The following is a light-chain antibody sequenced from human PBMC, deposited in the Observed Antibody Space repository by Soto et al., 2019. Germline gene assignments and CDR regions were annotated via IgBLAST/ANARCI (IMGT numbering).Light chain of an antibody. CDR2: KPS. Sequence: DIQMTHSPSTLSASIGDRDTITCQPSPSIGSQLAWYQQKTQKDPKLRIYKPSSLESGRPSPFIGSGSGTEFSLTVSCLQTDAFATYYYLQYVAYPRHFGGGTKVDIK. CDR1: PSIGSQ. V-gene: IGKV1-5*03. J-gene: IGKJ4*01. CDR3: LQYVAYPRH.